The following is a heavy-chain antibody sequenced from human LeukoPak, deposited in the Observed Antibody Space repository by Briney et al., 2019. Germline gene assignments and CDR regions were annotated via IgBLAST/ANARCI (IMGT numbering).Heavy chain of an antibody. V-gene: IGHV1-46*01. D-gene: IGHD1-26*01. CDR3: ARDHSGKWDLLSGWWFDP. CDR2: INPNGGYT. J-gene: IGHJ5*02. CDR1: GYTFSNNW. Sequence: ASVKISCKASGYTFSNNWMHWVRQAPGQGLEWVGIINPNGGYTAYAKKFQGRITLTRDMSTTSVYMELTSLRSEDTAVYYCARDHSGKWDLLSGWWFDPWGQGTLVTVSS.